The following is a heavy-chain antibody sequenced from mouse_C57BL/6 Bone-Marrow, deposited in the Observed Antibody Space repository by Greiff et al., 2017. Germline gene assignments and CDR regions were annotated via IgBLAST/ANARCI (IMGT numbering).Heavy chain of an antibody. D-gene: IGHD2-12*01. Sequence: QVQLQQSGAELVKPGASVKMSCKASGYTFTSYWITWVKQRPGQGLEWIGDIYPGSGSTNYIEKFKSKATLTVDTSSSTAYMQLSSLTSEDSAVYYCARGPTIVPYYAMDYWGQGTSVTVSS. CDR3: ARGPTIVPYYAMDY. CDR2: IYPGSGST. V-gene: IGHV1-55*01. J-gene: IGHJ4*01. CDR1: GYTFTSYW.